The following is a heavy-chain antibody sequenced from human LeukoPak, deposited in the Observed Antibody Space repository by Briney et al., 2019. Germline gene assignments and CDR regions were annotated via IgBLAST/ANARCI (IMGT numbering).Heavy chain of an antibody. Sequence: GGSLRLACAASKFTFSNYGMHWVRQAPGKGLEWVAVISSDGSNKYYADSVKGRFTISRDNSKNTLYLQMNSLRAEDTAVYYCAKCPSGVLRYFAPIDYWGQGTLVTVSS. CDR1: KFTFSNYG. CDR2: ISSDGSNK. J-gene: IGHJ4*02. D-gene: IGHD3-9*01. CDR3: AKCPSGVLRYFAPIDY. V-gene: IGHV3-30*18.